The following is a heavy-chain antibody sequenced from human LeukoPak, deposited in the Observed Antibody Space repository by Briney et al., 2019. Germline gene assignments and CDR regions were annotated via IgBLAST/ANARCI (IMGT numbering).Heavy chain of an antibody. V-gene: IGHV4-61*02. Sequence: SETLSLTCAVSGGSISSGSYYWSWIRQPAGKGLEWIGRIYTSGSTNYNPSLKSRVTISVDTSKNQFSLKLSSVTAADTAVYYCAREPNTVLDYWGQGTLVTVSS. CDR3: AREPNTVLDY. D-gene: IGHD4-11*01. CDR1: GGSISSGSYY. CDR2: IYTSGST. J-gene: IGHJ4*02.